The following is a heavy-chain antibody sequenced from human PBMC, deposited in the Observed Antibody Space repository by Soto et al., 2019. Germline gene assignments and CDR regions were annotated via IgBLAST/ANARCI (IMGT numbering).Heavy chain of an antibody. V-gene: IGHV3-73*01. J-gene: IGHJ5*02. CDR2: IRSKGHNYAT. CDR3: TRDLFSYDYSGILWFDP. Sequence: GSLRLSCSASGFAFSVSAMYLVLQASGKGPEWVGRIRSKGHNYATEYAASVKGRFTISRDDSKNTAYLQMNSLQTEDTAVYYCTRDLFSYDYSGILWFDPWGQGTLVTVS. CDR1: GFAFSVSA. D-gene: IGHD3-16*01.